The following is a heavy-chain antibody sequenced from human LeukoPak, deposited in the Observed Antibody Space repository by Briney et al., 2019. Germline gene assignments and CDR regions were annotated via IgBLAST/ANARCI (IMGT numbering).Heavy chain of an antibody. V-gene: IGHV7-4-1*02. Sequence: ASVKVPCKASGYTFSRYSMLWVRQAPAQGREGMGWLNTNTGHQTYAQGSTGRFVFSLDTSVSTAYLKISSLKAEDTAVYYCARSRMSGYVSSYYYYYMEVWGKGTTVTVSS. D-gene: IGHD5-12*01. J-gene: IGHJ6*03. CDR2: LNTNTGHQ. CDR3: ARSRMSGYVSSYYYYYMEV. CDR1: GYTFSRYS.